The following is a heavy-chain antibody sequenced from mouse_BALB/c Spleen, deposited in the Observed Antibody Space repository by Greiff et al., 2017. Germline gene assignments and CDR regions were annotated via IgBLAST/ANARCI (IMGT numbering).Heavy chain of an antibody. CDR2: IWAGGST. CDR3: AREGANWDSRNFDY. V-gene: IGHV2-9*02. D-gene: IGHD4-1*01. Sequence: VMLVESGPGLVAPSQSLSITCTVSGFSLTSYGVHWVRQPPGKGLEWLGVIWAGGSTNYNSALMSRLSISKDNSKSQVFLKMNSLQTDDTAMYYCAREGANWDSRNFDYWGQGTTRTVSS. CDR1: GFSLTSYG. J-gene: IGHJ2*01.